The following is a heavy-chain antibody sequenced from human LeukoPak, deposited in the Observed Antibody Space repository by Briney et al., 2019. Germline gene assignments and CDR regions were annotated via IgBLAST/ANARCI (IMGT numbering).Heavy chain of an antibody. CDR1: GGSINTYF. Sequence: PSETLSLTCTVSGGSINTYFWTWIRQPAGKGLQWIGRIYPSGSTNYSPSLKSRLTMSVDTSNNQFSLKLSSVTAADTVVYYCARDRYGEIIDSWGQGTLVSVSS. J-gene: IGHJ4*02. CDR3: ARDRYGEIIDS. CDR2: IYPSGST. D-gene: IGHD1-1*01. V-gene: IGHV4-4*07.